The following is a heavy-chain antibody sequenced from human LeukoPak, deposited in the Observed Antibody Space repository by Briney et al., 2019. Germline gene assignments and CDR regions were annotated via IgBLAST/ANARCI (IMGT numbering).Heavy chain of an antibody. V-gene: IGHV3-66*01. J-gene: IGHJ6*02. CDR2: IYSGGST. D-gene: IGHD1-1*01. CDR3: ARAPQLYGMDV. Sequence: QPGGSLRLSCAASGFIFSTYAMSWVRQDPGKGLEWVSVIYSGGSTYYADSVRGRFTISRDNSKNTLYLQMNSLRAEDTAVYYCARAPQLYGMDVWGQGTTVTVSS. CDR1: GFIFSTYA.